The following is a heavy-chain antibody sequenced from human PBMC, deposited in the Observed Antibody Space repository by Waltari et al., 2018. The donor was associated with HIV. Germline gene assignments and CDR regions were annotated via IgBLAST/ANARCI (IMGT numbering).Heavy chain of an antibody. CDR3: ARDPSPPILYDILTGYYFDY. V-gene: IGHV3-30*02. CDR1: GCTFTTHA. CDR2: VRYDGSNK. Sequence: VQLVESGGGVVQPGGSLRLSCAASGCTFTTHATPWVPAAPGKGLEWVAFVRYDGSNKYYADAVKGRFTISRDNSKNTLYLQMSSLRADDTAVYYCARDPSPPILYDILTGYYFDYWGQGTLVTVSS. D-gene: IGHD3-9*01. J-gene: IGHJ4*02.